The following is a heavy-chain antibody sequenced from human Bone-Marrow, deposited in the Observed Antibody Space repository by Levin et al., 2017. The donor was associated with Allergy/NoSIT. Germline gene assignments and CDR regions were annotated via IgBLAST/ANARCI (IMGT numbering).Heavy chain of an antibody. Sequence: GGSLRLSCAASGFTFTSYAMSWVRQAPGKGLEWVSAISASGDDTYYIDSVKGRFAISRDNSKNTLFLEMNSLRVEDTAVYYCAKNLVGGYDYVSDDYWGQGTLVTVSS. CDR3: AKNLVGGYDYVSDDY. CDR2: ISASGDDT. CDR1: GFTFTSYA. V-gene: IGHV3-23*01. J-gene: IGHJ4*02. D-gene: IGHD5-12*01.